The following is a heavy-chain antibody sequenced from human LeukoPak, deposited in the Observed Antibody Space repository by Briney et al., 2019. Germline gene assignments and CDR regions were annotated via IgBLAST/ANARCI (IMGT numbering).Heavy chain of an antibody. CDR1: GYTFTSYD. V-gene: IGHV1-8*01. CDR3: ATVAPPKSLNY. Sequence: ASVKVSCKASGYTFTSYDINWVRQATGQGLEWMGWMNPNSGNTGYAQKFQGRVTMTIDTSTSTVYMELSSLRSEDTAVYYCATVAPPKSLNYWGQGTLVTVSS. J-gene: IGHJ4*02. CDR2: MNPNSGNT.